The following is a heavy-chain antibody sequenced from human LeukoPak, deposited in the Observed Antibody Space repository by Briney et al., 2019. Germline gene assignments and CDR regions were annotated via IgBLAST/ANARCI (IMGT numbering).Heavy chain of an antibody. J-gene: IGHJ4*02. V-gene: IGHV3-11*06. Sequence: GGSLRLSCAASGFTFSDYYMSWIRQAPGKGLEWVSYIISSSSYTNYADSVKGRFTISRDNAKNSLYLQMNSLRAEDTAVYYCARALNLYYYDSSGYPLDYWGQGTLVTVSS. CDR1: GFTFSDYY. CDR3: ARALNLYYYDSSGYPLDY. D-gene: IGHD3-22*01. CDR2: IISSSSYT.